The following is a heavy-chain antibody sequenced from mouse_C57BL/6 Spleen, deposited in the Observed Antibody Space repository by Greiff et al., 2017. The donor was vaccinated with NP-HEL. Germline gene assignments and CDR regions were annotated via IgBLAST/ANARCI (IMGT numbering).Heavy chain of an antibody. CDR2: INPNNGGT. J-gene: IGHJ2*01. Sequence: EVQLQQSGPELVKPGASVKISCKASGYTFTDYYMNWVKQSHGKSLEWIGDINPNNGGTSYNQKFKGKATLTVDKSSSTADMELRSLTSEDSAVYYCAREFRVFFDYWGQGTTLTVSS. CDR3: AREFRVFFDY. V-gene: IGHV1-26*01. CDR1: GYTFTDYY. D-gene: IGHD3-3*01.